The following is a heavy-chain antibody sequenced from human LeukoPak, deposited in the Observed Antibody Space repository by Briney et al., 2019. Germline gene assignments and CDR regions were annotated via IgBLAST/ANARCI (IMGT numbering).Heavy chain of an antibody. CDR2: IIPIFGTA. CDR1: GGTFSSYG. D-gene: IGHD1-26*01. CDR3: AGVGATTSTEFDP. V-gene: IGHV1-69*13. J-gene: IGHJ5*02. Sequence: GASVKVSCKASGGTFSSYGISWVRQAPGQGLEWMGGIIPIFGTANYAQKFQGKVTITADVSTRTAYMELSRLKSEDTAVYYCAGVGATTSTEFDPWGQGTLVTVSS.